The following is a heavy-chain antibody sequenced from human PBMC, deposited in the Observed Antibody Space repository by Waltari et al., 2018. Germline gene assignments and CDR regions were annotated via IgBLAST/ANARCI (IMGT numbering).Heavy chain of an antibody. CDR2: SSDSGDST. CDR1: GFTFSRYA. CDR3: AKGDWLDD. V-gene: IGHV3-23*01. D-gene: IGHD2-21*01. Sequence: QLLESGGRLVQPGGSLRLSCVASGFTFSRYAMSWARQAPGKGLEWLSVSSDSGDSTIYTDSVKGRFTNYRDNSKNLVYLQMNSPRVEDTAVYYCAKGDWLDDWGQGTLVTVSP. J-gene: IGHJ4*02.